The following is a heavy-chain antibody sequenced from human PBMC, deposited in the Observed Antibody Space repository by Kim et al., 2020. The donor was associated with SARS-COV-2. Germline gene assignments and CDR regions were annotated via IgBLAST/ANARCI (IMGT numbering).Heavy chain of an antibody. D-gene: IGHD3-3*01. CDR1: GYSFTSYW. CDR3: ARLSITIFGVVNGMDV. J-gene: IGHJ6*02. V-gene: IGHV5-10-1*01. CDR2: IDPSDSYT. Sequence: GESLKISCKGSGYSFTSYWISWVRQMPGKGLEWMGRIDPSDSYTNYSPSFQGHVTISADKSISTAYLQWSSLKASDTAMYYCARLSITIFGVVNGMDVWGQGTTVTVSS.